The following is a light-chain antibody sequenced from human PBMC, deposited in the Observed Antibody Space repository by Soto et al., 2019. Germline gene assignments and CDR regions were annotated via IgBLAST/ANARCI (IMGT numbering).Light chain of an antibody. CDR2: GAF. CDR3: QHYGSSLRT. J-gene: IGKJ1*01. CDR1: QSVNSNY. Sequence: EIVLTQSPGTLSLSPGERATLSCRASQSVNSNYLAWYQQKPGQAPRLLIYGAFNTATGIPDRFSGSGSGTDFTLTISRLEPEDFAVYYCQHYGSSLRTFGQGTKVDIK. V-gene: IGKV3-20*01.